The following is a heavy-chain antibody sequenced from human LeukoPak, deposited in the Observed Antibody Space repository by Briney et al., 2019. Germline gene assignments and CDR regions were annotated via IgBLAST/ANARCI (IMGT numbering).Heavy chain of an antibody. Sequence: GESLKISCKGSGYSFTSYWIGWVRQMPGKGLEWMGIIYPGDSDTRYSPSFQGQVTISADKSISTAYLQWSSLKASDTAMYYCARRRGYYDSSGYYPTLNWFDPWGQGTLVTVSS. CDR2: IYPGDSDT. D-gene: IGHD3-22*01. CDR1: GYSFTSYW. V-gene: IGHV5-51*01. CDR3: ARRRGYYDSSGYYPTLNWFDP. J-gene: IGHJ5*02.